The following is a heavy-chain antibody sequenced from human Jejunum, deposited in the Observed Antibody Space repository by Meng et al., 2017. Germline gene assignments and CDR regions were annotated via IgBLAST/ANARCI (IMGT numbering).Heavy chain of an antibody. CDR3: ARATAGNSEYFQN. J-gene: IGHJ1*01. CDR1: GGSMNVAGHC. Sequence: QVQLQASGPGLVTAARTLALTCTVSGGSMNVAGHCWSWIRQDPGKGLEWIGYIHYSRRTYYNPSLKSRVIISVDTSKNKFSLKLNSISAAEPAVYYCARATAGNSEYFQNWGQGTLVTVSS. D-gene: IGHD4-23*01. V-gene: IGHV4-31*03. CDR2: IHYSRRT.